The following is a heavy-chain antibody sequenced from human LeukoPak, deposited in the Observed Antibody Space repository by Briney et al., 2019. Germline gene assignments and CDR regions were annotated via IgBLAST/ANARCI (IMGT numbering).Heavy chain of an antibody. J-gene: IGHJ1*01. CDR3: ARSDSSQVLQH. Sequence: SETLSLTCSVLGGSINNYYWSWIRQPPGKGLEWIGYIYYSGSTNYNPSLKSRVTISLDTSENQFSLKLSSVTAADTAVYYCARSDSSQVLQHWGQGTLVTVSS. V-gene: IGHV4-59*01. CDR1: GGSINNYY. CDR2: IYYSGST. D-gene: IGHD6-13*01.